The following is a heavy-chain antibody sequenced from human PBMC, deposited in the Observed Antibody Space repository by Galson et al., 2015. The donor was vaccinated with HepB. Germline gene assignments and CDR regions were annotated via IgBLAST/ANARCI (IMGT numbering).Heavy chain of an antibody. Sequence: SVKVSCKASGYTFSSYSIAWVRQAPGRGLEWMGWINAYDSSTNYAQNLQGRVTMTTETSTTTAYMELRSLRSDDTAVYYCARGALVAAVTANLNNWFDPWGQGTLVTVSS. CDR3: ARGALVAAVTANLNNWFDP. D-gene: IGHD2-15*01. J-gene: IGHJ5*02. CDR2: INAYDSST. V-gene: IGHV1-18*01. CDR1: GYTFSSYS.